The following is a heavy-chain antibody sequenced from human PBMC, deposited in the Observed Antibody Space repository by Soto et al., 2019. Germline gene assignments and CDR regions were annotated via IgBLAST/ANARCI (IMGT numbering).Heavy chain of an antibody. CDR3: VKFFVETGGSSGLPWSLDS. V-gene: IGHV3-23*01. Sequence: EVQLLESGGGLVQPGGSLRLSCAASGFTFSKYAMSWVRQAPGKGLEWVSAISGSGTTTYSADSVRGRFTISRDNSNNMLYLQMNSPSPEDTALSYCVKFFVETGGSSGLPWSLDSWGQGTLVTVSS. CDR2: ISGSGTTT. CDR1: GFTFSKYA. D-gene: IGHD6-25*01. J-gene: IGHJ4*02.